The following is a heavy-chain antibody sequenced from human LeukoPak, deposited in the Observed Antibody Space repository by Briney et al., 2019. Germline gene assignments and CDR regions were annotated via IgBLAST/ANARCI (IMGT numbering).Heavy chain of an antibody. J-gene: IGHJ6*03. CDR3: ARDSRYYYYYYMDV. V-gene: IGHV3-23*01. CDR2: ISGGGGST. Sequence: GGSLRLSCAASGFTFSSYAMSWVRQAPGKGLEWVSAISGGGGSTYYADSVRGRFTISRDNAKNSLYLQMNSLRAEDTAVYYCARDSRYYYYYYMDVWGKGTTVTVSS. D-gene: IGHD2-2*01. CDR1: GFTFSSYA.